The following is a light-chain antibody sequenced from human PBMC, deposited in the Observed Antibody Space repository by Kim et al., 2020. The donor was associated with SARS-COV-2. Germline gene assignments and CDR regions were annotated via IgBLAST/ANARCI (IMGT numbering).Light chain of an antibody. J-gene: IGKJ3*01. CDR1: QSVSSSY. CDR3: QQYGTGGFT. Sequence: SPGERATLSCRARQSVSSSYLAWSQQTPGQAPRLLIYGASSRATGIPDRFSGSGSGTDFTLTISRLEPEDFAVYYCQQYGTGGFTFGPGTKVDIK. CDR2: GAS. V-gene: IGKV3-20*01.